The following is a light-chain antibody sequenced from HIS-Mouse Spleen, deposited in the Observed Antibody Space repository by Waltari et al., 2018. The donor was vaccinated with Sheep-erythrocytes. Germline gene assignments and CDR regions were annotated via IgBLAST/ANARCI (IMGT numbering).Light chain of an antibody. V-gene: IGLV3-1*01. CDR3: QAWDSSTAV. Sequence: SYELTPPPSVSVSPGPTASITGSGDKLGDKYACWYQQKPGQSPVLVIYQDSKRPSGIPERFSGSNSGNTATLTISGTQAMDEADYYCQAWDSSTAVFGGGTKLTVL. CDR1: KLGDKY. J-gene: IGLJ2*01. CDR2: QDS.